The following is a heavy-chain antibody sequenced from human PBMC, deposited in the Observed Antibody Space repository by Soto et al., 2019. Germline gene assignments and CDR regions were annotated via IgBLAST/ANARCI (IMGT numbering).Heavy chain of an antibody. CDR3: AKSAYCSTGTCSAFDY. CDR2: VNGGGDGT. CDR1: GSTFRSYV. V-gene: IGHV3-23*01. Sequence: EVQFLESGGGLLQPGGSLRLSCAASGSTFRSYVMNWVRQAPGEGLEWVSTVNGGGDGTYYADSVKGRFTISRDNSKNTLYLQMNSLRADDTAVYFCAKSAYCSTGTCSAFDYWGQGTLVTVSS. J-gene: IGHJ4*02. D-gene: IGHD2-8*01.